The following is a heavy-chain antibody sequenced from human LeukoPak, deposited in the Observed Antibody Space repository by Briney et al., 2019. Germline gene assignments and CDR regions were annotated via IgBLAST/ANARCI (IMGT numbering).Heavy chain of an antibody. D-gene: IGHD6-13*01. V-gene: IGHV1-18*01. J-gene: IGHJ6*02. Sequence: ASVKVSCKASGYTFTSYGISWVRQAPGQGLEWMGWISAYNGNTNYAQKLQGRVTMTTDTSTSTAYMELRSLRSDDTAVYYCAREIAAAATWGYYYGMDVWGQGTTVTVSS. CDR2: ISAYNGNT. CDR3: AREIAAAATWGYYYGMDV. CDR1: GYTFTSYG.